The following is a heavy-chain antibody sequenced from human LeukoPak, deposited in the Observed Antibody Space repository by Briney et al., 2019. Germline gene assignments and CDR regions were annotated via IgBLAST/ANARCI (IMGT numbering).Heavy chain of an antibody. CDR2: INPSDGIT. Sequence: GASVKVSCKASGYTLTSYYIHWVRQAPGQGLEWMGTINPSDGITKYTQKLQGRVTMTTDTSTSTAYMELRSLRSDDTAVYYCARVRDTYYYDSSGYWDFDYWGQGTLVTVSS. V-gene: IGHV1-46*01. CDR1: GYTLTSYY. J-gene: IGHJ4*02. D-gene: IGHD3-22*01. CDR3: ARVRDTYYYDSSGYWDFDY.